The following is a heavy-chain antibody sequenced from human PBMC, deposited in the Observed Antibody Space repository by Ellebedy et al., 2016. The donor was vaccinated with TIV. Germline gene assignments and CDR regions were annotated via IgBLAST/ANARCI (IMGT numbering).Heavy chain of an antibody. J-gene: IGHJ4*02. V-gene: IGHV3-30-3*01. CDR1: GFTFSSYA. Sequence: GESLKISCAASGFTFSSYAMHWVRQAPGKGLEWVAVISYDGSNKYYADSVKGRFTISRDNSKNTLYLQMNSLRAEDTAVYYCAKARISVHVNPDYLGHFDYWGQGSLVTVSS. D-gene: IGHD2/OR15-2a*01. CDR3: AKARISVHVNPDYLGHFDY. CDR2: ISYDGSNK.